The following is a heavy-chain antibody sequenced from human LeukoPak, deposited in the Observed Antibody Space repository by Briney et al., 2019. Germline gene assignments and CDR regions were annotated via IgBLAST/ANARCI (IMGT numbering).Heavy chain of an antibody. CDR2: IYTSGST. V-gene: IGHV4-4*07. D-gene: IGHD6-19*01. CDR1: GGSISSYY. Sequence: PSETLSLTCTVSGGSISSYYWSWIRQPAGKGLEWIGRIYTSGSTNYNPSLKSRVTMSVDTSKNQFSLKLSPVTAADTAVYYCAREQWLVLGPYYFDYWGQGTLVTVSS. J-gene: IGHJ4*02. CDR3: AREQWLVLGPYYFDY.